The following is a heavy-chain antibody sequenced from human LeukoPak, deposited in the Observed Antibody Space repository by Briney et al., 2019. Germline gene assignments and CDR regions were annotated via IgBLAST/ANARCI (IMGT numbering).Heavy chain of an antibody. CDR2: VYSGGNT. V-gene: IGHV3-66*01. Sequence: HPGGSLRLSCAASGFTFSNYGMNWVRQAPGKGLEWVSIVYSGGNTYYADSVKGRFTISRDNPKNTLYLQMNSLRAEDTAVYYCARDDGAGGPFDYWGQGTLVSVSS. CDR1: GFTFSNYG. J-gene: IGHJ4*02. D-gene: IGHD3-10*01. CDR3: ARDDGAGGPFDY.